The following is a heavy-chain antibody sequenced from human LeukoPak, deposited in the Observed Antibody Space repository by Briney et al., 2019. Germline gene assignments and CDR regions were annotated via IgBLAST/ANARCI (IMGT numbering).Heavy chain of an antibody. CDR3: ARGVRWLQLSYFDY. CDR2: IYYSGSA. J-gene: IGHJ4*02. CDR1: SGSISSGVYY. D-gene: IGHD5-24*01. Sequence: SETLSLTCPVSSGSISSGVYYWSWIRQHPGKGLEWIGYIYYSGSAYYNPSLKSRVTISVDTSKNQFSLKLSSVTAADTAVYYCARGVRWLQLSYFDYWGQGTLVTVSS. V-gene: IGHV4-31*03.